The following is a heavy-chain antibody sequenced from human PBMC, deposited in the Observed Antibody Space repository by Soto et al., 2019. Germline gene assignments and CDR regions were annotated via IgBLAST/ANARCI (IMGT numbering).Heavy chain of an antibody. Sequence: GGSLRLSCAASGFTVSSNYMNWVRQAPGKGLEWVSSISSSSSYIYYADSVKGRFTISRDNAKNSLYLQMNSLRAEDTAVYYCASGLGAGSIDYWGQGTLVTVSS. J-gene: IGHJ4*02. CDR3: ASGLGAGSIDY. CDR1: GFTVSSNY. V-gene: IGHV3-21*01. D-gene: IGHD6-19*01. CDR2: ISSSSSYI.